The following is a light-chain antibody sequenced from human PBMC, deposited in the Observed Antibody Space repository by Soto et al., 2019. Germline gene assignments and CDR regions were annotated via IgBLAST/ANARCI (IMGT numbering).Light chain of an antibody. J-gene: IGKJ5*01. CDR1: QSVTNY. Sequence: EIVLTKSTATLSLSQRERTTHPCPASQSVTNYLACYQHKAGEAPRLLIYETIHRATGIPAMFSGSGSVTDFTLTISSLQPEDFAVYYCQPRSHWLITFGQGRRLEIK. CDR3: QPRSHWLIT. V-gene: IGKV3-11*01. CDR2: ETI.